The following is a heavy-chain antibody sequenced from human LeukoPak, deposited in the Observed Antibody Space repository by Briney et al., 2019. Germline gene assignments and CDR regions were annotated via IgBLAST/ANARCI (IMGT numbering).Heavy chain of an antibody. Sequence: SETLSLTCTVSGYSLSTYYWSWIRQFAGKGLEWIGSIHYSASAYYNPTLKSRATISVDTSKNQFSLNLTSVTAADAAVYYCARDLGYSGFDWAPWGQGTLVTVSS. J-gene: IGHJ5*02. CDR3: ARDLGYSGFDWAP. CDR2: IHYSASA. CDR1: GYSLSTYY. D-gene: IGHD5-12*01. V-gene: IGHV4-38-2*02.